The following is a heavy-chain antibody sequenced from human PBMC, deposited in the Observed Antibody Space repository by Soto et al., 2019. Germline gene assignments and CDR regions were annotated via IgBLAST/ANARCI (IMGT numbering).Heavy chain of an antibody. CDR3: TKEYIVGTTWGYFES. Sequence: VQLVESGGGVVQPGGSLRLSCAASGFIFSTYGMHWVRQVPGKGLEWVAHISYDGSNEHYADSVKGRFTVSRDNAKNTLSVQMTSLRSEDTAIYYCTKEYIVGTTWGYFESWGQGTLVTVSS. D-gene: IGHD1-26*01. CDR1: GFIFSTYG. J-gene: IGHJ4*02. CDR2: ISYDGSNE. V-gene: IGHV3-30*18.